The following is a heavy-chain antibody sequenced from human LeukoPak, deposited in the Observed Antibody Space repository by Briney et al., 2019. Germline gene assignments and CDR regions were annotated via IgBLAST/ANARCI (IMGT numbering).Heavy chain of an antibody. V-gene: IGHV4-34*01. CDR2: INHSGST. Sequence: SETLSLTCAVYGGSFSGSYWSWIRQPPGKGLEWVGEINHSGSTNYNPSLKSRVTISVDTSTNQFSLKLSSVTAADTAVYYCARVLGIVVVPAAXSYNWXXPXXQGTLXTXXS. CDR1: GGSFSGSY. CDR3: ARVLGIVVVPAAXSYNWXXP. J-gene: IGHJ5*02. D-gene: IGHD2-2*01.